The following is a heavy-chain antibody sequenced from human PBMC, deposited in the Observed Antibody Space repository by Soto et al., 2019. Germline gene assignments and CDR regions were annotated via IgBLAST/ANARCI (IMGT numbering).Heavy chain of an antibody. CDR3: ARDAYSENSWAIYGSGSYYGFDY. V-gene: IGHV1-69*13. D-gene: IGHD3-10*01. CDR2: IIPIFGTA. J-gene: IGHJ4*02. Sequence: GASVKVSCKASGGTFSSYAISWVRQAPGQGLEWMGGIIPIFGTANYAQKFQGRVTITADESTSTAYMELSSLRSEDTAVYYCARDAYSENSWAIYGSGSYYGFDYWGQGTLVTVSS. CDR1: GGTFSSYA.